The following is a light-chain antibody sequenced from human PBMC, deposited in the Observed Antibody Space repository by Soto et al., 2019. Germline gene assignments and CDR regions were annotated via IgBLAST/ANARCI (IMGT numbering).Light chain of an antibody. Sequence: VVTQSPATLSVFPGETATLSCRASQSVSSDLAWYQQRPGQAPRLLIYGASTRATGIPARFRGSGSGTEFTLTISSLQSEDFATYYCQQYNNWHPKMAFGRGTKVEIK. V-gene: IGKV3-15*01. CDR2: GAS. CDR3: QQYNNWHPKMA. CDR1: QSVSSD. J-gene: IGKJ1*01.